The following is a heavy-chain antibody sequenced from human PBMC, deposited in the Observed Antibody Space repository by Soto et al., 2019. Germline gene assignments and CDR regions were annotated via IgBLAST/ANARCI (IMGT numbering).Heavy chain of an antibody. CDR1: GYTITSYG. CDR3: ARDSRQLGSFDP. J-gene: IGHJ5*02. V-gene: IGHV1-18*01. Sequence: ASVKVSCKASGYTITSYGISWVRQAPGQGLEWMGWISAYNGNTNYAQKLQGRVTMTTDTSTSTAYMELRSLRSDDTAVYYCARDSRQLGSFDPWGQGTLVTVSS. CDR2: ISAYNGNT. D-gene: IGHD6-13*01.